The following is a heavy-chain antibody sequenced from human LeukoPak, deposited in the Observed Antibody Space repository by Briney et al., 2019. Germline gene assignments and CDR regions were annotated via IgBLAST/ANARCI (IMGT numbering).Heavy chain of an antibody. J-gene: IGHJ4*02. CDR3: ARDPYLRPSSFDY. CDR1: GFTVSSNY. V-gene: IGHV3-53*04. Sequence: GGSLRLSCAASGFTVSSNYMSWVRQAPGKGLEWVSVIYSGGSTYYADSVKGRFTISRHNSKNTLYLQMNSLRAEDTAVYYCARDPYLRPSSFDYWGQGTLVTVSS. CDR2: IYSGGST.